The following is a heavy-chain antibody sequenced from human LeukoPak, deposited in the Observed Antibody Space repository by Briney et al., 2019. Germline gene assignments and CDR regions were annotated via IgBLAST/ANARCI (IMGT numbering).Heavy chain of an antibody. CDR1: GGSISSYY. CDR3: AREEIYGSGSHDYYYGMDV. CDR2: VYYSGST. Sequence: PSETLSLTCTVSGGSISSYYWSWIRQSPEKGLEWIGYVYYSGSTNYNPSLESRVIISVDTSKNQFSLKLSSVTAADTAVYYCAREEIYGSGSHDYYYGMDVWGQGTTVTVSS. V-gene: IGHV4-59*01. D-gene: IGHD3-10*01. J-gene: IGHJ6*02.